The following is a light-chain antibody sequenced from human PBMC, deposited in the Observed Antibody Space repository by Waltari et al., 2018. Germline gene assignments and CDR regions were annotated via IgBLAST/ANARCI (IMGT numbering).Light chain of an antibody. CDR3: CSYAGTWL. CDR2: QGT. J-gene: IGLJ3*02. V-gene: IGLV2-23*01. Sequence: QSALTQPASMSPSPGQSLTISCTATNNDVGPSALVSWYQQHPGRAPKLLIFQGTKRPSEVSGRFSGSKSADTASLTIAGLQPEDEADYYCCSYAGTWLFGGGTKVTVL. CDR1: NNDVGPSAL.